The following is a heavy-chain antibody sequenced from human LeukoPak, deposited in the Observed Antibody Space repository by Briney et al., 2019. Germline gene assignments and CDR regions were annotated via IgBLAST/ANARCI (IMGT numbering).Heavy chain of an antibody. CDR1: GFTFGNSW. CDR3: IVVVEPPDSDGFDV. D-gene: IGHD1-14*01. Sequence: GGSLRLSCAASGFTFGNSWVHWVRQAPGKGLVWVSLINADGSTTSYADSVKGRFTISRDNASNTLSLEMNSLTIEDTAVYYCIVVVEPPDSDGFDVWGQGTMITVSS. CDR2: INADGSTT. V-gene: IGHV3-74*01. J-gene: IGHJ3*01.